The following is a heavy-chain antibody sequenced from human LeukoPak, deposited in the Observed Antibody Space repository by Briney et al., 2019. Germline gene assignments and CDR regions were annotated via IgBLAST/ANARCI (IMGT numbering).Heavy chain of an antibody. CDR3: ARVVPADGYYFDY. Sequence: SETLSLTCAVSGGSFSGYYWSWIRQPPGKGLEWIGEINHSGSTNYNPSLKSRVTISVDTSKNQFSLKLSSVTAADTAVYYCARVVPADGYYFDYWGQGTLVTVSS. J-gene: IGHJ4*02. CDR1: GGSFSGYY. CDR2: INHSGST. D-gene: IGHD2-2*01. V-gene: IGHV4-34*01.